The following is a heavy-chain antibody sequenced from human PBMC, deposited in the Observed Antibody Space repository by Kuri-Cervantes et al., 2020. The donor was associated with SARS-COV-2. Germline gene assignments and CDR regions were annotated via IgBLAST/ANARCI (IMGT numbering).Heavy chain of an antibody. D-gene: IGHD6-6*01. V-gene: IGHV1-18*01. CDR3: ARGGEGSSSLPIVFYI. CDR1: GYTFTSYG. Sequence: ATVKVSCKSSGYTFTSYGISWVRQAPGQGLEWMGWISAYNGNTNYAQKLQGRVTMTTDTSTSTAYMELRSLRSDDTAVYYCARGGEGSSSLPIVFYIWGQGTMVTVSS. J-gene: IGHJ3*02. CDR2: ISAYNGNT.